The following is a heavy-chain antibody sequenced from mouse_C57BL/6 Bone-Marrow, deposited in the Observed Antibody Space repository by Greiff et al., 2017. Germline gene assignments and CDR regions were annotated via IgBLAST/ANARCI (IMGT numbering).Heavy chain of an antibody. J-gene: IGHJ2*01. CDR1: GFNIKDDY. V-gene: IGHV14-4*01. CDR3: TTLWYFDY. Sequence: EVQLQQSGAELVRPGASVKLSCTASGFNIKDDYMHWVKQRPEQGLEWIGWIDPENGDTEYASKFQGKATITADTSSNTAYLQLSSLTSEDTAVYYCTTLWYFDYGGQGTTLTVSS. D-gene: IGHD1-1*02. CDR2: IDPENGDT.